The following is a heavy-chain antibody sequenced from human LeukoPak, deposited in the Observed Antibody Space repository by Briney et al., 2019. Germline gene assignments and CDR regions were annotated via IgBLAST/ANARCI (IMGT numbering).Heavy chain of an antibody. CDR3: ASVPTYYYDSSGYGSLIAFDI. V-gene: IGHV1-46*01. CDR1: GYTFTSYH. CDR2: INPSGGST. D-gene: IGHD3-22*01. J-gene: IGHJ3*02. Sequence: GASVKVSCKASGYTFTSYHMHWVRQAPGQGLEWMGIINPSGGSTNYAQKFQGRVTITADKSTSTAYMELSSLRSEDTAVYYCASVPTYYYDSSGYGSLIAFDIWGQGTMVTVSS.